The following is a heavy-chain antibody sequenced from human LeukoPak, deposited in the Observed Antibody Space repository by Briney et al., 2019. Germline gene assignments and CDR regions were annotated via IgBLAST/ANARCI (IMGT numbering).Heavy chain of an antibody. J-gene: IGHJ3*02. CDR3: ARGISSGWYGAFDI. V-gene: IGHV4-4*07. Sequence: SETLSLICTVSGGSISSYYWSWIRQPAGKGLEWIGRIYTSGSTNYNPSLKSRVTMSVDTSKNQFSLKLSSVTAADTAVYYCARGISSGWYGAFDIWGQGTMVTVSS. CDR1: GGSISSYY. D-gene: IGHD6-19*01. CDR2: IYTSGST.